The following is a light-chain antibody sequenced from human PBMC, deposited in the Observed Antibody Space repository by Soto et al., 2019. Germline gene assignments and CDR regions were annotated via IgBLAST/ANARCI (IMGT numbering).Light chain of an antibody. CDR2: AAS. CDR3: QQSYSTLT. CDR1: QSISSY. Sequence: DIQMTQSPSSLSASVGDRVTITCRASQSISSYLNWYQQKPGKAPKLLIYAASSLQSGVPSRFRGRGSGTEFTLTISSLQPEDVATYYCQQSYSTLTFGPGTKVDIK. J-gene: IGKJ3*01. V-gene: IGKV1-39*01.